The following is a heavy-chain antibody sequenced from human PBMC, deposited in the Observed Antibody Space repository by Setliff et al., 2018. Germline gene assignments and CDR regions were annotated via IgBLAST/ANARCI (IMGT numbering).Heavy chain of an antibody. J-gene: IGHJ6*03. CDR1: GFTFSNAW. V-gene: IGHV3-74*01. CDR3: ARDRGSDSCRGCDYMDV. D-gene: IGHD2-2*01. CDR2: ILGSDGRT. Sequence: GVLRLSCAASGFTFSNAWMNWVRQAPGKGLEWVSGILGSDGRTYYADSVKGRFTISRDNAKNTLYLQMNSLRDEDTAVYYCARDRGSDSCRGCDYMDVWGKGTTVTVSS.